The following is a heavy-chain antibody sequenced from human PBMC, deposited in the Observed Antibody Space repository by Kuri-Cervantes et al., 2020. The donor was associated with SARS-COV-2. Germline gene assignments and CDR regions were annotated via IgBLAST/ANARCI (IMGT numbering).Heavy chain of an antibody. CDR3: ARELVGAFDI. CDR2: ISYDGSNK. CDR1: GFTFSSYA. J-gene: IGHJ3*02. Sequence: GESLKISCAASGFTFSSYAMHWVRQAPGKGLDWVAVISYDGSNKYYADSVKGRFTISRDNSKNTLYLQMNSLRAEDTAVYYCARELVGAFDIWGQGTMVTVSS. D-gene: IGHD3-10*01. V-gene: IGHV3-30-3*01.